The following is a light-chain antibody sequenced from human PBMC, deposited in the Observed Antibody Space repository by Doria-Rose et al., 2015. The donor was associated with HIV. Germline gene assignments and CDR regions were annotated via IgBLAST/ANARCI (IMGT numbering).Light chain of an antibody. J-gene: IGKJ1*01. Sequence: TQSPGTLSLSPGERATLSCRASQSFSSTYLACDEQKPGQARSLLIYDGSTRATGIPDRFSASGSGTDFTLTINRLEPEDFALYYCHQYGTSWTFGQGTKVEI. CDR2: DGS. CDR3: HQYGTSWT. V-gene: IGKV3-20*01. CDR1: QSFSSTY.